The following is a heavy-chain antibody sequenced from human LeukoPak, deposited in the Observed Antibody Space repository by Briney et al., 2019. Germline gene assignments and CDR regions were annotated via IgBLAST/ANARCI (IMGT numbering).Heavy chain of an antibody. V-gene: IGHV3-30*03. Sequence: GGSLRLSCAASGFTFSGYDMHWVRQAPGKGLEGVAVISYDGSNKYYADSVKGRFTISRDNSKNTLYLQKNSLRAEDTAVYYCAMYGSGSYGYFDYWGQGTLVTVSS. CDR2: ISYDGSNK. D-gene: IGHD3-10*01. CDR3: AMYGSGSYGYFDY. J-gene: IGHJ4*02. CDR1: GFTFSGYD.